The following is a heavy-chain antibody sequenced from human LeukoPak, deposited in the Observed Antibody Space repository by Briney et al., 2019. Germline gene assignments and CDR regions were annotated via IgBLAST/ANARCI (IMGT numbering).Heavy chain of an antibody. CDR2: IYYSGST. CDR1: GGSISSSSYY. V-gene: IGHV4-39*07. Sequence: PSETLSLTCTVSGGSISSSSYYWGWIRQPPGKGLEWIGSIYYSGSTNYNPSLKSRVTLSVDTSKNQFSLKLISVTAADTAVYYCARVNYFDSSGYYYDDYWGQGTLVTVSS. J-gene: IGHJ4*02. D-gene: IGHD3-22*01. CDR3: ARVNYFDSSGYYYDDY.